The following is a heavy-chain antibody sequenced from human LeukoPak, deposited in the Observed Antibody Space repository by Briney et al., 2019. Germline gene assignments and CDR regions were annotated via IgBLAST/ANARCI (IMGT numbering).Heavy chain of an antibody. V-gene: IGHV3-23*01. D-gene: IGHD6-19*01. Sequence: PGGSLRLSCAASGFTFSSYAMSWVRQAPGKGLEWVSAISGSGGSTYYADSVKGRFTISRDNSKNTLYLQMNSLRAEDTAVYYCAKRAVATLGDPFYYYMDVWGKGTTVTISS. CDR3: AKRAVATLGDPFYYYMDV. CDR1: GFTFSSYA. CDR2: ISGSGGST. J-gene: IGHJ6*03.